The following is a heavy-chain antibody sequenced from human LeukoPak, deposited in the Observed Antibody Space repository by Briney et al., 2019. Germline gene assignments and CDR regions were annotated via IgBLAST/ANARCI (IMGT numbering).Heavy chain of an antibody. Sequence: ASVKVSCKASGDTFTSYYLHWVRQAPGHGLEWMGIINPSGASTSYAQKFQGRLTMTKDTSTSTVYMELSSLRSEDTAAYYCAAGIEAGGLGDYWGQGTLVTVSS. D-gene: IGHD6-13*01. V-gene: IGHV1-46*01. J-gene: IGHJ4*02. CDR1: GDTFTSYY. CDR3: AAGIEAGGLGDY. CDR2: INPSGAST.